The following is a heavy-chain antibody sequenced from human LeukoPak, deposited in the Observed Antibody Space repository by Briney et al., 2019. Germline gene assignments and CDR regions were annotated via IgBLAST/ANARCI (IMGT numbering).Heavy chain of an antibody. CDR1: GYTFTGYY. CDR2: INPENGGT. V-gene: IGHV1-2*02. J-gene: IGHJ5*02. Sequence: GASVKVSCKTSGYTFTGYYMHWVRQAPGQGLEWVGWINPENGGTNYAQKFQGRVTMTTDTSMSTAYMELSRLTSDDTAVYYCARAGGRSWFDPWGQGTLVTVSS. CDR3: ARAGGRSWFDP.